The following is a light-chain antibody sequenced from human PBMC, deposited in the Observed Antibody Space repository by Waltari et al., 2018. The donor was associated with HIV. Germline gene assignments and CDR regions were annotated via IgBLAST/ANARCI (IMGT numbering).Light chain of an antibody. CDR3: QQYNTYART. J-gene: IGKJ2*01. CDR2: KAS. Sequence: IQLTQYPSTLSASVGDRVPITCRASQSISTWLAWYQQKPGKAPKLLIYKASSLEAGVSSRFSGSGSGTEFTLTISSLQPDDVATYYCQQYNTYARTFGQGTKLEIK. CDR1: QSISTW. V-gene: IGKV1-5*03.